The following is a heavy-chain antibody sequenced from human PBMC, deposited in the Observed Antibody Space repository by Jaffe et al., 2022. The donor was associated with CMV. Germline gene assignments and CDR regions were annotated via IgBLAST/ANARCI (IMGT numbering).Heavy chain of an antibody. CDR3: ARGYYDSSGYYLDAFDI. CDR1: GFTVSSNY. V-gene: IGHV3-53*01. Sequence: EVQLVESGGGLIQPGGSLRLSCAASGFTVSSNYMSWVRQAPGKGLEWVSVIYSGGSTYYADSVKGRFTISRDNSKNTLYLQMNSLRAEDTAVYYCARGYYDSSGYYLDAFDIWGQGTMVTVSS. D-gene: IGHD3-22*01. CDR2: IYSGGST. J-gene: IGHJ3*02.